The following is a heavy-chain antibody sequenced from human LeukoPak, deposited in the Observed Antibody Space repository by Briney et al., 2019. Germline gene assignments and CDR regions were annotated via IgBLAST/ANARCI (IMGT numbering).Heavy chain of an antibody. D-gene: IGHD4-17*01. CDR1: GFTFSSYS. CDR2: ISSISSYI. Sequence: PGRSLRLSCAASGFTFSSYSMNWVRQAPGKGREWVSSISSISSYIYYADSVKGRFTISRDNAKNSLYLQMNSLRAEDTAVYYCARVADDYGYNWFDPWGQGTLVTVSS. J-gene: IGHJ5*02. CDR3: ARVADDYGYNWFDP. V-gene: IGHV3-21*01.